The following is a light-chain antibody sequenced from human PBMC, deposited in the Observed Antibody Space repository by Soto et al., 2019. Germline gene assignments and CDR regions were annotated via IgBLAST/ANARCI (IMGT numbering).Light chain of an antibody. CDR2: DVS. Sequence: AIQVTQSPSSLSASVGDRVTITCRASQDIRGALAWYQQKPGKPPRLLIYDVSTLESVVLSRFSGSSSGTDFTLTISSLQSEDFGTYLCQQFNSYPITFGHGTRLEIK. V-gene: IGKV1-13*02. CDR1: QDIRGA. J-gene: IGKJ5*01. CDR3: QQFNSYPIT.